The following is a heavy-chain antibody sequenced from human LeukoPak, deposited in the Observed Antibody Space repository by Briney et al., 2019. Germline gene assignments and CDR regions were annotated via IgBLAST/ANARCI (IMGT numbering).Heavy chain of an antibody. CDR2: INPSGGST. CDR1: GYTFTSYY. D-gene: IGHD5-24*01. V-gene: IGHV1-46*01. J-gene: IGHJ4*02. Sequence: ASVKVSCKASGYTFTSYYMHWVRQAPGQGLEWMGIINPSGGSTSYAQKFQGRVTMTRDMSTSTVYMELSSLRSEDTAVYYCAREGVEMATIYYFDYWGQGTLVTVSS. CDR3: AREGVEMATIYYFDY.